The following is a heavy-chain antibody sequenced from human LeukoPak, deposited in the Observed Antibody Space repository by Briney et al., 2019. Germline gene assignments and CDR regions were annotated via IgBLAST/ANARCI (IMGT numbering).Heavy chain of an antibody. D-gene: IGHD1-26*01. V-gene: IGHV4-59*05. Sequence: PSETLSLTCTVSGGSISSYYWSWIRQPPGKGLEWIGSIYYSGSTYYNPSLKSRVTISVDTSKNQFSLKLSSVTAADTAVYYCARPQSGSYDSGYYQHWGQGTLVTVSS. CDR3: ARPQSGSYDSGYYQH. CDR1: GGSISSYY. J-gene: IGHJ1*01. CDR2: IYYSGST.